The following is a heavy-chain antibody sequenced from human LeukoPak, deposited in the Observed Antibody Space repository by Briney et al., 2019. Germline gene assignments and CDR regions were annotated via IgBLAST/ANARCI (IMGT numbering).Heavy chain of an antibody. CDR3: ARSLVGAPYYYYMDV. V-gene: IGHV5-51*01. J-gene: IGHJ6*03. D-gene: IGHD1-26*01. CDR1: GYSFTSYW. Sequence: ESLNISCKGSGYSFTSYWIGWVRQIPAKGMDWMGIIYPGDSDTRYSPSFQGQVTISADKSISTAYLQWSSLKASDTAMYYCARSLVGAPYYYYMDVWGKGTTVTVSS. CDR2: IYPGDSDT.